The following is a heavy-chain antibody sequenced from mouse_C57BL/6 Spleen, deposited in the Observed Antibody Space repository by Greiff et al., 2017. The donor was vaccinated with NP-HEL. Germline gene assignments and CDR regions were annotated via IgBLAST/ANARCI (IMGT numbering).Heavy chain of an antibody. V-gene: IGHV2-2*01. D-gene: IGHD1-1*01. CDR2: IWSGGST. Sequence: VKLMESGPGLVQPSQSLSITCTVSGFSLTSYGVHWVRQSPGKGLEWLGVIWSGGSTDYNAAFISRLSISKDNSKSQVFFKMNSLQADDTAIYYCARGDGSSYRYYFDYWGQGTTLTVSS. J-gene: IGHJ2*01. CDR3: ARGDGSSYRYYFDY. CDR1: GFSLTSYG.